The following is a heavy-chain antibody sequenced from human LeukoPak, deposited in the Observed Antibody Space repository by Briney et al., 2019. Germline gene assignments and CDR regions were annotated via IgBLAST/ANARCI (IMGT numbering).Heavy chain of an antibody. Sequence: GRSPRLSCAASGFTFSSYEMNWVRRAPGKGLEWVSSISSSDSTIYYAESVKGRFTISRDNAKNSLYLQMNSLRAEDTAVYYCAREESRVALGHWGQGTLVTVSS. V-gene: IGHV3-48*03. CDR1: GFTFSSYE. J-gene: IGHJ4*02. D-gene: IGHD2-15*01. CDR2: ISSSDSTI. CDR3: AREESRVALGH.